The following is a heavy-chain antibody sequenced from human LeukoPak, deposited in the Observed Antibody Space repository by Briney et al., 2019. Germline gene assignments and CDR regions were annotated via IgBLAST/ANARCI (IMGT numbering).Heavy chain of an antibody. CDR2: IDPDSGGT. CDR3: ARGRGTTMVRGVITNYFDL. J-gene: IGHJ2*01. V-gene: IGHV1-2*02. CDR1: GYTFTAHY. Sequence: ASVKVSCKASGYTFTAHYIHWVRQAPGQGLEWMGWIDPDSGGTNYAQKFLGSVTMTGDTSINTAFMELSRLRSDDTAIYYCARGRGTTMVRGVITNYFDLWGRGSLVTVSS. D-gene: IGHD3-10*01.